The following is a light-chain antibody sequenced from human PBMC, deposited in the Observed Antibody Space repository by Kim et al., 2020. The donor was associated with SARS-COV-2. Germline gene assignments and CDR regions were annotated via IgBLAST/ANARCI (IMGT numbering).Light chain of an antibody. J-gene: IGLJ1*01. CDR2: EVT. CDR1: SRDVGVYNY. V-gene: IGLV2-8*01. CDR3: TSYAGSNFYV. Sequence: HSVTIACTGTSRDVGVYNYVSWYQQHPGKAPILMIYEVTKRPSGVPDRFSGSKSGNTASLTVSGLQAEDEGDYYCTSYAGSNFYVFGTGTKVTVL.